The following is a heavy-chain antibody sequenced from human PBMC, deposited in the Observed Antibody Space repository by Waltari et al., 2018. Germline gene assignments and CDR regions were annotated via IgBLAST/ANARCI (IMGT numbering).Heavy chain of an antibody. V-gene: IGHV1-69*01. J-gene: IGHJ2*01. CDR2: IIPIFGTA. CDR1: GGTFSSYA. D-gene: IGHD6-6*01. CDR3: ARSGRWGESSSSSRFDL. Sequence: QVQLVQSGAEVKKPGSSVKVSCKASGGTFSSYAISWVRQAPGQGLEWMGGIIPIFGTANYAQKFQGRVTITADESTSTAYMELSSLRSEDTAVYYCARSGRWGESSSSSRFDLWGRGTLVTVSS.